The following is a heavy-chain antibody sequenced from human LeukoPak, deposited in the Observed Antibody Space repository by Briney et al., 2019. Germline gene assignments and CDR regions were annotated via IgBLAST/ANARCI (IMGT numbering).Heavy chain of an antibody. CDR3: ARGRRLVQTKPYYRPGHYYYYYMDV. CDR2: ISYDGSNK. Sequence: LTGGSLRLSCAASGFTFSSYEMNWVRQAPGKGLEWVAVISYDGSNKYYADSVKGRFTISRDNSKNTLYLQMNSLRAEDTAVYYCARGRRLVQTKPYYRPGHYYYYYMDVWGKGTTVTVSS. D-gene: IGHD3-22*01. V-gene: IGHV3-30*04. J-gene: IGHJ6*03. CDR1: GFTFSSYE.